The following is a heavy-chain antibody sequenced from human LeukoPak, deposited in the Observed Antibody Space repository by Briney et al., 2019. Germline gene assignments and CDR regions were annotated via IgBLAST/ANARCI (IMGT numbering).Heavy chain of an antibody. Sequence: GSLRLSCAASGFTVSSNYMSWVRQAPGKGLEWVSAISGSGGNTYYADSVKGRFTISRDNSQNTLYLQMNSLRAEDTAVYYCAKVPKGGYFDYWGQGTLVTVSS. J-gene: IGHJ4*02. CDR3: AKVPKGGYFDY. CDR1: GFTVSSNY. V-gene: IGHV3-23*01. D-gene: IGHD6-13*01. CDR2: ISGSGGNT.